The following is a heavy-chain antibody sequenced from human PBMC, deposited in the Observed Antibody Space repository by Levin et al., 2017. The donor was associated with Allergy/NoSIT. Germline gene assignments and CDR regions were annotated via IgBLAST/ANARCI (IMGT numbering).Heavy chain of an antibody. Sequence: ASVKVSCKASGFTFTSSAVQWVRQARGQRLEWIGWIVVGSGNTNYAQKFQERVTITRDMSTSTAYMELSSLRSEDTAVYYCAAPQSSGWEFDYWGQGTLVAVSS. J-gene: IGHJ4*02. CDR2: IVVGSGNT. D-gene: IGHD6-19*01. CDR3: AAPQSSGWEFDY. V-gene: IGHV1-58*01. CDR1: GFTFTSSA.